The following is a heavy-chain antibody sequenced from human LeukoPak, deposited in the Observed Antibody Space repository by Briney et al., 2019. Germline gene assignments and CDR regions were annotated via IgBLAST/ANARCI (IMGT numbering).Heavy chain of an antibody. V-gene: IGHV1-69*16. Sequence: GASVKVSCKASGYTFTSYFLHWVRQAPGQGLEWMGGIIPILGTANYAQKFQGRVTITTDESTSTAYMELSSLRSEDTAVYYCARGGYCTNGVCYTAHYYYMDVWGKGTTVTVSS. CDR1: GYTFTSYF. CDR3: ARGGYCTNGVCYTAHYYYMDV. D-gene: IGHD2-8*01. CDR2: IIPILGTA. J-gene: IGHJ6*03.